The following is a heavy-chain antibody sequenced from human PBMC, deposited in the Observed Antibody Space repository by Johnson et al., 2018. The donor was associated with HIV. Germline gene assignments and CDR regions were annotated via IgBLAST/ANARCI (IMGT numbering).Heavy chain of an antibody. CDR1: GFTFSNAW. CDR2: IKSKTDGGTT. J-gene: IGHJ3*02. CDR3: TTAELGWTGLGAFDI. Sequence: VQLVESGGGLVKPGGSLRLSCAASGFTFSNAWMSWVRQAPGKGLAWVGRIKSKTDGGTTDYAAPVKGRFPIQSDDSKNTLYLQMNSLKTEDTAVYYCTTAELGWTGLGAFDIWGQGTIVTVSS. D-gene: IGHD3/OR15-3a*01. V-gene: IGHV3-15*01.